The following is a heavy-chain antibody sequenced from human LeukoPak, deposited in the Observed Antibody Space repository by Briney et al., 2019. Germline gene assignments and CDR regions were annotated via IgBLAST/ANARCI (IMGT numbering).Heavy chain of an antibody. CDR1: GGSISSHY. Sequence: ALETLSLTCTVSGGSISSHYWSWIRQPPGKGLEWIGYIYYSGSTNYNPSFKSRVTISVDTSKNQFSLKLSSVTAADTAVYYCARCFSQNYYDSSGSRTTRNWFDPWGQGTLVTVSS. CDR3: ARCFSQNYYDSSGSRTTRNWFDP. V-gene: IGHV4-59*11. D-gene: IGHD3-22*01. CDR2: IYYSGST. J-gene: IGHJ5*02.